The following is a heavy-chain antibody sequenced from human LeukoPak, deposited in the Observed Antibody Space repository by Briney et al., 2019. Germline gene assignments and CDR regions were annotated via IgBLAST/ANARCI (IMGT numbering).Heavy chain of an antibody. Sequence: GGSLRLSCAASGFTFSSYGMHWVRQAPGKGLEWVAVISYDGSNKYYADSVKGRFTISRDNSKNTLYLQMNSLRAEDTAVYYCAKSTYYDFWSGYYFDCWGQGTLVTVSS. D-gene: IGHD3-3*01. CDR1: GFTFSSYG. CDR2: ISYDGSNK. V-gene: IGHV3-30*18. CDR3: AKSTYYDFWSGYYFDC. J-gene: IGHJ5*01.